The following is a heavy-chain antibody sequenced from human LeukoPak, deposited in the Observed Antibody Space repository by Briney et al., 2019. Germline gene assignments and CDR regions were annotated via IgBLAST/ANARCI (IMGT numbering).Heavy chain of an antibody. CDR2: IYHSGST. D-gene: IGHD3-10*01. CDR3: ASSITSGSYVFNY. V-gene: IGHV4-39*07. J-gene: IGHJ4*02. CDR1: GGSISSTYYY. Sequence: SETLSLTCTVSGGSISSTYYYWGWIRQPPGKGLEWIGSIYHSGSTYYNPSLKSRVTISVDTSKNQFSLKLSSVTAADTAVYYCASSITSGSYVFNYWGQGTLVTVSS.